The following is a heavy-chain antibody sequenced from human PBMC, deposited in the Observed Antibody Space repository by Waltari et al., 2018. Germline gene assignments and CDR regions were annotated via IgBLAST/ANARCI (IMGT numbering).Heavy chain of an antibody. CDR1: GFDFSDYD. CDR2: SGGTHANI. Sequence: EVRLAESGGGLVKPGGSLRLSCTAAGFDFSDYDMTWVRQAPGAGLEWVSASGGTHANIVYADSGKGRFTVSIDNAKNSLYFQLDNLRAEDSGLYYCTRDLYGSGGDWFDPWGQGTLVTVSS. V-gene: IGHV3-21*01. CDR3: TRDLYGSGGDWFDP. D-gene: IGHD3-10*01. J-gene: IGHJ5*02.